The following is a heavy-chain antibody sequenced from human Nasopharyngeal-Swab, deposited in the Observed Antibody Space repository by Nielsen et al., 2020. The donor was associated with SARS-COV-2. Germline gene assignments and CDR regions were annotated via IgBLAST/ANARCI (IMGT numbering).Heavy chain of an antibody. Sequence: ASVKVSCKASGFTFSGYFIHWVRQAPGQGLEWMGWMNPNNGDTGYAQKFQGRVTMTRNTSISTAYMELSSLRSEDTAVYYCAKGDWGSGWYNWGQGTLVTVSS. D-gene: IGHD6-19*01. V-gene: IGHV1-8*02. J-gene: IGHJ4*02. CDR2: MNPNNGDT. CDR1: GFTFSGYF. CDR3: AKGDWGSGWYN.